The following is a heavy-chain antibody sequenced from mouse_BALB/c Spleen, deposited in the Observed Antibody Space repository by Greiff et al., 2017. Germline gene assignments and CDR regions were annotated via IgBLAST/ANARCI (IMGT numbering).Heavy chain of an antibody. CDR2: ISSGGSYT. V-gene: IGHV5-6-4*01. J-gene: IGHJ2*01. CDR3: TREGVLYYFDY. CDR1: GFTFSSYT. D-gene: IGHD2-14*01. Sequence: LVESGGGLVKPGGSLKLSCAASGFTFSSYTMSWVRQTPEKRLEWVATISSGGSYTYYPDSVKGRFTISRDNAKNTLYLQMSSLKSEDTAMYYCTREGVLYYFDYWGQGTTLTVSS.